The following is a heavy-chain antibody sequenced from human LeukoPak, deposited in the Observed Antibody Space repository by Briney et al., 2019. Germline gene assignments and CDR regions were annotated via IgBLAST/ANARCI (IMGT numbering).Heavy chain of an antibody. D-gene: IGHD6-13*01. Sequence: GSLRLSCAASGFTFSNYWMHWVRQAPGKGLVWVSRINSDGSGRNYADSVKGRFTISRDNAKNTLYLQMNSLRAEDTAVYYCASASSHRIAAGGDYWGQGTLVTASS. CDR2: INSDGSGR. J-gene: IGHJ4*02. CDR1: GFTFSNYW. CDR3: ASASSHRIAAGGDY. V-gene: IGHV3-74*01.